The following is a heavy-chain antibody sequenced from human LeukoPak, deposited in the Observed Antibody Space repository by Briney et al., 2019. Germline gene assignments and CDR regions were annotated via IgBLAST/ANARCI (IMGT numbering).Heavy chain of an antibody. CDR3: ASGSLWFGESLTDY. CDR1: GYTFTSYG. V-gene: IGHV1-18*01. J-gene: IGHJ4*02. D-gene: IGHD3-10*01. CDR2: ISAYNGNT. Sequence: ASVKVSCKASGYTFTSYGISWVRQAPGQGLEWMGWISAYNGNTNYAQKLQGRVTMTTDTSTSTAYMELRSLRSDDTAVYYCASGSLWFGESLTDYWGQGTLVTVSS.